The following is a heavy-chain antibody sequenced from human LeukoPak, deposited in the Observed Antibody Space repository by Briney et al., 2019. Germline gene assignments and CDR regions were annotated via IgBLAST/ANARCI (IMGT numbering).Heavy chain of an antibody. CDR2: IIDTGRST. D-gene: IGHD6-19*01. J-gene: IGHJ4*02. Sequence: EWVSSIIDTGRSTYYADSVKGRFTIYRDNSKNTLYLQMNSLRAEDSALYYCAKGGISSSGLDYWGQGTLVTVSS. V-gene: IGHV3-23*01. CDR3: AKGGISSSGLDY.